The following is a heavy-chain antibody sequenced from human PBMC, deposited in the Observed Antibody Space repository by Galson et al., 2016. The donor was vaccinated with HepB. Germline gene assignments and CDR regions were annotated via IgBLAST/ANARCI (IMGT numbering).Heavy chain of an antibody. CDR1: GFTFSSYW. Sequence: SLRLSCAASGFTFSSYWMNWVRQAPGKGLEWVANIKQDGSEKYYVDSVKGRFTISRDNAKNSLYLQMNSLGGEDTAVYYCARLGRYDYVWGSYRPPFDYWGQGTLVTVSS. CDR2: IKQDGSEK. CDR3: ARLGRYDYVWGSYRPPFDY. D-gene: IGHD3-16*02. J-gene: IGHJ4*02. V-gene: IGHV3-7*01.